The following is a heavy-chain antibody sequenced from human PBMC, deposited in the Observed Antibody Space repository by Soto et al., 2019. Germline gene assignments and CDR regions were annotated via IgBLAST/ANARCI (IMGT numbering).Heavy chain of an antibody. CDR1: GGSFSCYY. J-gene: IGHJ6*02. D-gene: IGHD2-2*01. V-gene: IGHV4-34*01. CDR3: ARGWGQVVPAAPTIHLYYYYYYGMDV. CDR2: INHSGST. Sequence: SETLSLTCAVYGGSFSCYYWSWIRQPPGKGLEWIGEINHSGSTNYNPSLKSRVTISVDTSKNQFSLKLSSVTAADTAVYYCARGWGQVVPAAPTIHLYYYYYYGMDVWGQGTTVTVSS.